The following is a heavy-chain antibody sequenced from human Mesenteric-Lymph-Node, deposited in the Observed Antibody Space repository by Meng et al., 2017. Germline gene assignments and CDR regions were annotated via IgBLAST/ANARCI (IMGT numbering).Heavy chain of an antibody. Sequence: ASVKVSCKASGYTFTSYGISWVRQAPGQGLEWMGWISAYNGNANYAQKLQGRVTMTTDTSTSTAYMELRSLRSDDTAVYYCARDRKEVAGTRHYYGMEVWGQGNMVNVSS. CDR1: GYTFTSYG. J-gene: IGHJ6*02. V-gene: IGHV1-18*01. CDR3: ARDRKEVAGTRHYYGMEV. D-gene: IGHD6-19*01. CDR2: ISAYNGNA.